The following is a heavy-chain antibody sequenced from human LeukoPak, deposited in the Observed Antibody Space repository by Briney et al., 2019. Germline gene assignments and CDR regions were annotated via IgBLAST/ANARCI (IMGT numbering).Heavy chain of an antibody. CDR2: IWYDGSNK. CDR1: GFTFSSYG. V-gene: IGHV3-30*02. CDR3: AKEARYDILTGFDPYFDY. D-gene: IGHD3-9*01. Sequence: GGSLRLSCAASGFTFSSYGMHWVRQAPGKGLEWVAVIWYDGSNKYYADSVKGRFTISRDNSKNTLYLQMNSLRAEDTALYYCAKEARYDILTGFDPYFDYWGQGTLVTVSS. J-gene: IGHJ4*02.